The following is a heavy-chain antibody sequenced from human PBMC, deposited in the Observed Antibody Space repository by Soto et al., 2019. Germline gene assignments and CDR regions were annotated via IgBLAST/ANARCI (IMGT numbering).Heavy chain of an antibody. V-gene: IGHV4-39*01. Sequence: QLQLQESGPGLVKPSETLSLTCTVSGGSISSSSYYWGWIRQPPGKGLEWIGSIYYSGSTYYNPSLKSRVTISVDTSKNQFSLKLSSVTAADTAVYYCAGPAAHCSSTSCYVGEWTRIYFDYWGQGTLVTVSS. D-gene: IGHD2-2*01. J-gene: IGHJ4*02. CDR3: AGPAAHCSSTSCYVGEWTRIYFDY. CDR1: GGSISSSSYY. CDR2: IYYSGST.